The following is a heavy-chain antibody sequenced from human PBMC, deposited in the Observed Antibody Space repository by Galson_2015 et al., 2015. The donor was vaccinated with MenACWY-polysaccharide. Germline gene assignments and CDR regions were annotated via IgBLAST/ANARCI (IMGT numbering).Heavy chain of an antibody. CDR1: GFTFSSYW. V-gene: IGHV3-74*01. D-gene: IGHD5-18*01. CDR2: IKSDGSST. CDR3: TRSYGSDY. J-gene: IGHJ4*02. Sequence: SLRLSCATSGFTFSSYWMHWVRQVPGEGLVWVSRIKSDGSSTNYADSVKGRFTISRDNAENTLYLQMNGLRAEDTAVYYCTRSYGSDYWGQGTLVTVSS.